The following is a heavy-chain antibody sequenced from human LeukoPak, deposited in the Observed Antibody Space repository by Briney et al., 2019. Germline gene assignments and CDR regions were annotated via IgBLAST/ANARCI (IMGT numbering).Heavy chain of an antibody. D-gene: IGHD2-15*01. CDR2: IKQDGSEK. Sequence: PGGSLRLSCAASGFTFSSYWMSWVRQAPGKGLEWVANIKQDGSEKYYVDSVKGRFTISRDNAKNSLYLQMNSPRAEDTAVYYCARDVAGVAATPEYFQHWGQGTLVTVSS. J-gene: IGHJ1*01. CDR3: ARDVAGVAATPEYFQH. CDR1: GFTFSSYW. V-gene: IGHV3-7*01.